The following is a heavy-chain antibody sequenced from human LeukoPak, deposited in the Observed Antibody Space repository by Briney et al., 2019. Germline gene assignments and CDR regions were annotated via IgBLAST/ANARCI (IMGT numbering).Heavy chain of an antibody. V-gene: IGHV3-43*02. CDR3: AKDRRLGELLSLVIDY. D-gene: IGHD3-10*01. J-gene: IGHJ4*02. CDR1: GFTFDDYA. Sequence: PGGSLRLSCAASGFTFDDYAMHWVRQAPGKGLEWVSLISGDGGSTYYADSVKGRFTISRDNSKNSLYLQMNSLRTEDTALYYCAKDRRLGELLSLVIDYWGQGTLVTVSS. CDR2: ISGDGGST.